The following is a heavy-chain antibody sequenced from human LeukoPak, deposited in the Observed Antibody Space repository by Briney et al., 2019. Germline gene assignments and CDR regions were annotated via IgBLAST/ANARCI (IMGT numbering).Heavy chain of an antibody. CDR3: ARGSLIAARRPMAFDI. Sequence: PSETLSLTCAVYGGSFSGFYWRWLRQPPGEGLGWVGEINHSRSTNYNPSLKSRVTISVDTSKNQFSLKLSSVTAADTAVYYCARGSLIAARRPMAFDIWGQGTMVTVSS. D-gene: IGHD6-6*01. J-gene: IGHJ3*02. CDR1: GGSFSGFY. V-gene: IGHV4-34*01. CDR2: INHSRST.